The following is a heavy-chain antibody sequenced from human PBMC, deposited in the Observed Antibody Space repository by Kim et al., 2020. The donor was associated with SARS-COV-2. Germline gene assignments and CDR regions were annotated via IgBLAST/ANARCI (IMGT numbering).Heavy chain of an antibody. V-gene: IGHV4-39*01. Sequence: SETLSLTCTVSGGSISSSSYYWGWIRQPPGKGLEWIGSIYYSGNTYYNPSLKSRVTISVDTSKNQFSLKLSSVTAADTAVYYCARRPSTTVTVDYWGQGTLATGSS. CDR1: GGSISSSSYY. J-gene: IGHJ4*02. CDR2: IYYSGNT. D-gene: IGHD4-17*01. CDR3: ARRPSTTVTVDY.